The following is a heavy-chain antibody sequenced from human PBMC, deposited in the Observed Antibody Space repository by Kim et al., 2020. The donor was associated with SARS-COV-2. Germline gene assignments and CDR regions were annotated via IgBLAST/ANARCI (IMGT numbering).Heavy chain of an antibody. D-gene: IGHD2-15*01. CDR2: IDPSDSYT. Sequence: GESLKISCKGSGYSFTSYWISWVRQMPGKGLEWMGRIDPSDSYTNYSPSFQGHVTISADKSISTAYLQWSSLKASDTAMYYCARSPLPIVVVARYWYFDLWGRGTLVTVSS. CDR1: GYSFTSYW. J-gene: IGHJ2*01. CDR3: ARSPLPIVVVARYWYFDL. V-gene: IGHV5-10-1*01.